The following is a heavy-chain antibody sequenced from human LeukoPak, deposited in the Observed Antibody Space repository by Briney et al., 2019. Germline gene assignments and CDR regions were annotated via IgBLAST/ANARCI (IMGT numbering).Heavy chain of an antibody. CDR1: GLSFSDNY. D-gene: IGHD2-2*03. V-gene: IGHV3-11*01. CDR2: INSDGSMT. Sequence: GGSLRLSCAASGLSFSDNYMGWLRQPPGKGLEWFSYINSDGSMTKYTASVQGRFTISRDNAKRSLFLQMNNLRANDTARYYCAKGSHGWTFDVWGQGSQVTVSS. J-gene: IGHJ4*02. CDR3: AKGSHGWTFDV.